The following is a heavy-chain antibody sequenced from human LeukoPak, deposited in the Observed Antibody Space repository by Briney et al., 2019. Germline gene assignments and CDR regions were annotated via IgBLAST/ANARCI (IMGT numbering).Heavy chain of an antibody. D-gene: IGHD6-19*01. V-gene: IGHV3-30-3*01. CDR1: GFTFRNYA. CDR2: VSYDGTNK. CDR3: AKAEGLQWLASLDY. Sequence: GRSLTLSCAASGFTFRNYAMHWVRQAPGKGLKWVSLVSYDGTNKCYADSVKGRFTISRDNSKNTMYLQMNSLRAEDTALYYCAKAEGLQWLASLDYWGQGTLVTVSS. J-gene: IGHJ4*02.